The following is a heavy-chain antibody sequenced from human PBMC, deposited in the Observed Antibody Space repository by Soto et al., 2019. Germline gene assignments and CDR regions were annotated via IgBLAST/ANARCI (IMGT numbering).Heavy chain of an antibody. J-gene: IGHJ5*02. D-gene: IGHD1-26*01. CDR2: INPSCGST. V-gene: IGHV1-46*01. Sequence: ASVKFSCKASGYTFTSYYMHWVRQAPGQGLECMGIINPSCGSTSYAQKFQGRVTMTRETXXSXXXMXLXXLRXEGTAVYYCARMGSGSQNWFDPWGQGTLVTVSS. CDR3: ARMGSGSQNWFDP. CDR1: GYTFTSYY.